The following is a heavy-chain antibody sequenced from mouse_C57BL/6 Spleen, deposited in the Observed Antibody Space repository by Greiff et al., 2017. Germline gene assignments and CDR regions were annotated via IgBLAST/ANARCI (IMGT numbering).Heavy chain of an antibody. CDR1: GYTFTSSW. D-gene: IGHD2-5*01. CDR3: AREGGYSNYAWFAY. V-gene: IGHV1-64*01. Sequence: VQLQQPGAELVKPGASVKLSCKASGYTFTSSWMHWVKQRPGQGLEWIGMIHPNSGSTNYNEKFKSKATLTVDKSSSTAYMQLSSLTSEDSAVYYCAREGGYSNYAWFAYWGQGTLVTVSA. J-gene: IGHJ3*01. CDR2: IHPNSGST.